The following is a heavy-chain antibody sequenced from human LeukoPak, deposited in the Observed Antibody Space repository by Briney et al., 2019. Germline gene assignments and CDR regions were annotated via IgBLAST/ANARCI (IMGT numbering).Heavy chain of an antibody. CDR2: ISGSGGST. J-gene: IGHJ4*02. CDR3: AKLPKAYDSSGPSVD. V-gene: IGHV3-23*01. CDR1: GFTFSSYA. D-gene: IGHD3-22*01. Sequence: GGSLRLSCAASGFTFSSYAVSWVRQAPGKGLEWVSAISGSGGSTYYADSVKGRFTISRDNSKNTLYLQMNSLRAEDTAVYYCAKLPKAYDSSGPSVDWGQGTLVTVSS.